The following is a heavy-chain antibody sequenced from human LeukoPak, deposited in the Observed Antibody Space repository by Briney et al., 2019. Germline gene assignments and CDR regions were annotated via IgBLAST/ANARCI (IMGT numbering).Heavy chain of an antibody. J-gene: IGHJ6*03. CDR1: GFTFSSYS. D-gene: IGHD2-2*01. V-gene: IGHV3-48*01. Sequence: GGSLRLSCAASGFTFSSYSMNWVRQAPGKGLEWVSYISSSSSTIYYADSVKGRFTISRDNAKNSLYLQMNSLSAEDTAVYYCASLVVPAASTYYYYYMDVWGKGTTVTVSS. CDR3: ASLVVPAASTYYYYYMDV. CDR2: ISSSSSTI.